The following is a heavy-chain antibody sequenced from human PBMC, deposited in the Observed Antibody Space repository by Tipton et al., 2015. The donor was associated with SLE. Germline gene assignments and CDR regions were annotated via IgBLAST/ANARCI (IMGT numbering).Heavy chain of an antibody. D-gene: IGHD3-3*01. V-gene: IGHV4-34*01. Sequence: SRVTMSVDTSKKQFSLKLSSVTAADTAVYYCARPTYYDFWSGYSDAFDIWGQGTMVTVSS. J-gene: IGHJ3*02. CDR3: ARPTYYDFWSGYSDAFDI.